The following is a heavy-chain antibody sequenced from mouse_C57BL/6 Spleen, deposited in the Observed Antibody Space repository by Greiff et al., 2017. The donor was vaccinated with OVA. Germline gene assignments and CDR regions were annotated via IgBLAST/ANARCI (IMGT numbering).Heavy chain of an antibody. V-gene: IGHV3-6*01. Sequence: EVKLQESGPGLVKPSQSLSLTCSVTGYSITSGYYWNWIRQFPGNKLEWMGYISYDGSNKYNPSLKNRISITRDTSKNQFFLKLNSVTTEDTATYYCARVTTVVATDYYAMDYWGQGTSVTVSS. CDR1: GYSITSGYY. CDR2: ISYDGSN. J-gene: IGHJ4*01. D-gene: IGHD1-1*01. CDR3: ARVTTVVATDYYAMDY.